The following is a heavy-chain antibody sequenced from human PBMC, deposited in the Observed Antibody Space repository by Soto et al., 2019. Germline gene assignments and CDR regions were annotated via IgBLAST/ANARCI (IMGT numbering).Heavy chain of an antibody. CDR2: IYPGDSDT. CDR3: ARHGDGIGATTPYGMDV. Sequence: PGESLKISCKGSGYSFTNYWIAWVRQMPGKGLEWMGIIYPGDSDTRYSPSFQGQVTISADKSISTAYLQWSSLKASDTAMYYCARHGDGIGATTPYGMDVWGQGTTVTVSS. V-gene: IGHV5-51*01. D-gene: IGHD6-13*01. CDR1: GYSFTNYW. J-gene: IGHJ6*01.